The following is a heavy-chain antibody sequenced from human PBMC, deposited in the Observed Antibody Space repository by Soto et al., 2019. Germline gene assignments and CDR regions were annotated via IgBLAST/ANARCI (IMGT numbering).Heavy chain of an antibody. CDR3: ARDISPQATSRFYDAYDI. CDR1: GFTFGAYW. V-gene: IGHV3-7*01. CDR2: IRQDGREK. D-gene: IGHD2-2*01. J-gene: IGHJ3*02. Sequence: EVQLVESGGGLVQPGGSLRLSCAASGFTFGAYWMSWVRQFPGKGLEWVGNIRQDGREKNYGDSVKGRFTLSRDNAKNSLYLQMNSLRDEDTAVYYCARDISPQATSRFYDAYDIWGQGTLVPGSS.